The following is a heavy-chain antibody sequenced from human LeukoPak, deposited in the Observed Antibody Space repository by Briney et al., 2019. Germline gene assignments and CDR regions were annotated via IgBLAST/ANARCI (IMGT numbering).Heavy chain of an antibody. J-gene: IGHJ5*02. V-gene: IGHV3-73*01. CDR2: IRSKANSYAT. CDR1: RFTFSGSA. D-gene: IGHD3-10*01. Sequence: PGGSLRLSCAASRFTFSGSAMHWVRQASGKGLEWVGRIRSKANSYATAYAASVKGRFTISRDDSKNTAYLQMNSLKTEDTAVYYCTRRGYGSGSYPWGQGTLVTVSS. CDR3: TRRGYGSGSYP.